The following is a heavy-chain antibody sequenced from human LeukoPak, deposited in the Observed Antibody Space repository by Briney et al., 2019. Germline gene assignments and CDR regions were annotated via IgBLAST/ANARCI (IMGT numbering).Heavy chain of an antibody. CDR1: GGSISSYY. CDR2: IYYSGST. D-gene: IGHD2-2*01. V-gene: IGHV4-59*08. CDR3: ARQNRYCSSTSCPSFDY. J-gene: IGHJ4*02. Sequence: PSEPLSLTCTVSGGSISSYYWSWIRQPPGKGLEWIGYIYYSGSTNYSPSLKSRVTISVDTPKNQFSLKLSSVTAADTAVYYCARQNRYCSSTSCPSFDYWGQGTLVTVSS.